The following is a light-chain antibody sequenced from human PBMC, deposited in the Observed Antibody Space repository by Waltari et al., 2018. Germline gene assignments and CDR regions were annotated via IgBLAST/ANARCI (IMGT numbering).Light chain of an antibody. J-gene: IGKJ4*01. Sequence: EIVLTQSPGPMSLSPGERATLHCRASQSVNNNYLAWYQQKPGQAPRLLIYGASTRATGIPDRFRGSGSGTDFTLTISRLEPEDFAAYYCQQYATSPEAFGGGTKVDIK. V-gene: IGKV3-20*01. CDR3: QQYATSPEA. CDR1: QSVNNNY. CDR2: GAS.